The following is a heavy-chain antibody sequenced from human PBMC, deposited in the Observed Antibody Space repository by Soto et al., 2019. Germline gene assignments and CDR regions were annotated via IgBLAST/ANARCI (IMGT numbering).Heavy chain of an antibody. CDR3: AREDESSGHAGTFRH. CDR1: GFSFNSYV. J-gene: IGHJ1*01. Sequence: QVQLVESGGGVVQPGRSLRLSCAASGFSFNSYVMHWVRQAPGKGLEWVALMSHDGNKQYVDSVRERFTISRDNSKNKLNLEMNSLRAEDTAVYYCAREDESSGHAGTFRHWGQGTLVTVSP. D-gene: IGHD3-22*01. V-gene: IGHV3-30-3*01. CDR2: MSHDGNK.